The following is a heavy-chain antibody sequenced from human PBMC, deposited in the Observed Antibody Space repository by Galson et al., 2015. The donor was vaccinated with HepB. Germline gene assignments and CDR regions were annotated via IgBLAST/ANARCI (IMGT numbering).Heavy chain of an antibody. CDR2: INPKSGGA. Sequence: SVKVSCKASGYTFTNYFLHWVRQAPGQGLEWMGRINPKSGGANYTQRFQGRVTMTSDTYTSTAYMELSRLTSDDTAVYYCARVDTPLVVIYFYGMDVWGLGTSVIVSS. D-gene: IGHD5-18*01. CDR1: GYTFTNYF. V-gene: IGHV1-2*06. CDR3: ARVDTPLVVIYFYGMDV. J-gene: IGHJ6*02.